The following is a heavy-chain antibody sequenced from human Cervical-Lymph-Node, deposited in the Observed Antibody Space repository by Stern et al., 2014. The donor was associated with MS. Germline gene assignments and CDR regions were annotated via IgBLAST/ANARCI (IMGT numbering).Heavy chain of an antibody. CDR3: AMATIINFDY. CDR1: GFSLSTSGVG. V-gene: IGHV2-5*02. J-gene: IGHJ4*02. D-gene: IGHD5-24*01. CDR2: IYWDVDK. Sequence: QVTLKESGPTLVKPTQTLTLTCTFSGFSLSTSGVGVGWIRQPPGKDLEWLALIYWDVDKRYSPSLKSRLTIAKDTSKNQVLLTMTNMDPVDTATYYCAMATIINFDYWGQGALVTVSS.